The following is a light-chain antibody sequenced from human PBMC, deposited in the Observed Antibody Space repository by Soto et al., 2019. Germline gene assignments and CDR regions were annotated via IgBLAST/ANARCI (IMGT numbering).Light chain of an antibody. Sequence: EIVLTQSPGTLSLSPGESATLSCRASQTVANLYFAWYQQRPGQPPRLLIYGASNRATGIPDRFSGTGSGTDFTLTVDRLEPDDFAMYFCQQYGTSPYTFGQATRLE. V-gene: IGKV3-20*01. CDR1: QTVANLY. CDR2: GAS. J-gene: IGKJ2*01. CDR3: QQYGTSPYT.